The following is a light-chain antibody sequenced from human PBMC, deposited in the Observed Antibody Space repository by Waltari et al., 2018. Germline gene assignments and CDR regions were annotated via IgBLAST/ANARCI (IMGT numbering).Light chain of an antibody. J-gene: IGKJ4*01. V-gene: IGKV2-28*01. CDR2: LGS. CDR1: QSLLHSNGYNY. CDR3: MKALQTSLT. Sequence: DIVMTQSPLSLPVTPGEPASIPCRSSQSLLHSNGYNYLDWYLQKPGQSPQLRIYLGSKRARGVPDRFSGSGSGTDFTLKISRVEAEDVGVYSCMKALQTSLTFGGGTKVEIK.